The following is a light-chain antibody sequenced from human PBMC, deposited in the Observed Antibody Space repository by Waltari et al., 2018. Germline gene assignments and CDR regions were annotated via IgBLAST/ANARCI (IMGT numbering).Light chain of an antibody. CDR1: HSVDHY. CDR3: QQSHTTPWT. Sequence: DIQMTQSPSSLSASVGDTVTITCPASHSVDHYLNWYQQRPGKAPKLLIYGAANLQSGVPSRFSGSGSGTDFTLIIRSLQSEDSATYFCQQSHTTPWTFGLGTRVEVK. J-gene: IGKJ1*01. CDR2: GAA. V-gene: IGKV1-39*01.